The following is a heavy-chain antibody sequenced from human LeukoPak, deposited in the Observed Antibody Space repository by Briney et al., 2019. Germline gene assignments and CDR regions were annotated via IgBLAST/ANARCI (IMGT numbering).Heavy chain of an antibody. CDR3: ARRRYCSGGCCGKTNEFDY. J-gene: IGHJ4*02. CDR1: GYSFTSYW. D-gene: IGHD2-15*01. Sequence: GESLKISCKGSGYSFTSYWIGWVRQMPGKGLEWMGIIYPGDSDTRYSPSFQGQVTISADKSISTAYLQWSSLKASDTAMYYCARRRYCSGGCCGKTNEFDYWGQGTLVTVSS. CDR2: IYPGDSDT. V-gene: IGHV5-51*01.